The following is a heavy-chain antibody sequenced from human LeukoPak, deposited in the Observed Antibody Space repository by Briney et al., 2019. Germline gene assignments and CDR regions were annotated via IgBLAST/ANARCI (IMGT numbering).Heavy chain of an antibody. Sequence: PGGSLRLSCAASGFTFSSYWMSWVRQAPGKGLEWVANIKQDGSEKYYVDSVKGRFTISRDNANNSLYLQMNSLRAEDTAVYYCARDVDILTGYAEPYFDYWGQGTLVTVSS. D-gene: IGHD3-9*01. CDR3: ARDVDILTGYAEPYFDY. J-gene: IGHJ4*02. CDR1: GFTFSSYW. V-gene: IGHV3-7*01. CDR2: IKQDGSEK.